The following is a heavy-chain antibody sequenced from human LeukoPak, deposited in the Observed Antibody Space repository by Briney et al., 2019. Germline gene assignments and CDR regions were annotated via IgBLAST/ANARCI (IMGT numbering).Heavy chain of an antibody. CDR1: GFTFSSYG. D-gene: IGHD3-3*01. Sequence: GGSLRLSCAASGFTFSSYGMHWVRQAPGKGLEWVAFIRYDGSNKYYAGSVKGRFTISRDNSKNTLYLQMNSLRAGDTAVYYCAKDKRFLEWLLPFDYWGQGTLVTVSS. CDR3: AKDKRFLEWLLPFDY. V-gene: IGHV3-30*02. CDR2: IRYDGSNK. J-gene: IGHJ4*02.